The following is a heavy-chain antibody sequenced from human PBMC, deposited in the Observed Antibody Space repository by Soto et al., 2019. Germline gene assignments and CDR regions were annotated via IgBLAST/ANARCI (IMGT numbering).Heavy chain of an antibody. J-gene: IGHJ6*03. CDR3: ARDRGVAPPVAGNTHYYYYMDV. D-gene: IGHD6-19*01. V-gene: IGHV1-18*01. CDR1: GYSFTNYG. Sequence: QDQLVQSGDEVKKPGASVTVSCKASGYSFTNYGVTWVRQAPGHGLEWMGWISAFNGNTHYAQNLQGRVTMTTDASTSTSYMELRSLSSDDTAVYYCARDRGVAPPVAGNTHYYYYMDVWGKGTTVTVSS. CDR2: ISAFNGNT.